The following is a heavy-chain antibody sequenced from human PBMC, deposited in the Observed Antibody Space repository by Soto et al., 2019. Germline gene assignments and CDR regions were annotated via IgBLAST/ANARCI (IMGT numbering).Heavy chain of an antibody. V-gene: IGHV3-33*01. Sequence: QVQLVESGGGVVQPGRSLRLSCAASGFTFSSYGMHWVRQAPGKGLEWVAVIWYDGSNKYYADSVKGRFTISRDNSKNTLYLQMNSLRAEDTAVYYCAREKGLVAAMPHYYYYGMDVWGQGTTVTVSS. CDR2: IWYDGSNK. CDR3: AREKGLVAAMPHYYYYGMDV. D-gene: IGHD2-15*01. CDR1: GFTFSSYG. J-gene: IGHJ6*02.